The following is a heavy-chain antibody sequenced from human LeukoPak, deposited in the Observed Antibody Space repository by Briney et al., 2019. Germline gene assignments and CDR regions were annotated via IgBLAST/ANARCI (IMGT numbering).Heavy chain of an antibody. CDR2: IYYSGST. J-gene: IGHJ4*02. CDR3: ARISSSYYYDSSGYPDY. D-gene: IGHD3-22*01. Sequence: SETLSLTCTVSGGSISSYYWSWIRQPPGKGLEWIGYIYYSGSTNYNPSLKSRVTISVDTSKNQFSLKLSSVTAADTAVYYCARISSSYYYDSSGYPDYWGQGTLVTVSS. V-gene: IGHV4-59*12. CDR1: GGSISSYY.